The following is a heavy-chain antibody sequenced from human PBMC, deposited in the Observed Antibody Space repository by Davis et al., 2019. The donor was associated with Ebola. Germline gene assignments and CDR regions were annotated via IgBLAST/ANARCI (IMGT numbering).Heavy chain of an antibody. Sequence: ASVKVSCKASGYIFTGYAMHWVRQAPGQRLEWMGWVHGGNGNTKYSQRFQGRVTITTDTSASTVYLDLTSLRSEDTAVFYCARASFGYNSGWYADYWGPGSLVTVSS. D-gene: IGHD6-19*01. CDR1: GYIFTGYA. J-gene: IGHJ4*02. CDR2: VHGGNGNT. CDR3: ARASFGYNSGWYADY. V-gene: IGHV1-3*01.